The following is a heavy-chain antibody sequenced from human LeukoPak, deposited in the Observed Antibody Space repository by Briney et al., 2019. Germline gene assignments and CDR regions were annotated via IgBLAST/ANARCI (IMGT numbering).Heavy chain of an antibody. CDR2: ISSDGGTT. Sequence: PGGSLRLSCAASGFTFRSYAMQWVRQAPEKRPEYVSGISSDGGTTYYANSVKGRFTISRDNSKNTLYLQMGSLRAEDMAVYYCARDGIARNDYWGQGTLVTVSS. CDR1: GFTFRSYA. D-gene: IGHD1-26*01. J-gene: IGHJ4*02. V-gene: IGHV3-64*01. CDR3: ARDGIARNDY.